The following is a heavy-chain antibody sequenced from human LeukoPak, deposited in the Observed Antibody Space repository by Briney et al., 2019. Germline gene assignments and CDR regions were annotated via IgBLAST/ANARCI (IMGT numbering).Heavy chain of an antibody. V-gene: IGHV3-53*01. J-gene: IGHJ4*02. CDR1: GFTVSTNF. CDR3: ARTRVDTTTFDYFDY. CDR2: IYSGGST. D-gene: IGHD4-11*01. Sequence: PGGSLRLSCVVSGFTVSTNFMSWVRQAPGERLEWVSVIYSGGSTYYADSVKGRFTISRDNSKNTLYLQMNSLRAEDTAVYYCARTRVDTTTFDYFDYGGQGTLVTVSS.